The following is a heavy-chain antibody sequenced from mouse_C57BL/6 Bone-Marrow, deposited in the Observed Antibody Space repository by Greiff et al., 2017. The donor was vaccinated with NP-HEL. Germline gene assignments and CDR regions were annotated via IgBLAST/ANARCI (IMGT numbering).Heavy chain of an antibody. CDR3: ARYDGYYWYFDV. V-gene: IGHV1-81*01. D-gene: IGHD2-2*01. J-gene: IGHJ1*03. CDR2: IYPRSGNT. Sequence: VKLQESGAELARPGASVKLSCKASGYTFTSYGISWVKQRTGQGLEWIGEIYPRSGNTYYNEKFKGKATLTADKSSSTAYMELRSLTSEDSAVYFCARYDGYYWYFDVWGTGTTVTVSS. CDR1: GYTFTSYG.